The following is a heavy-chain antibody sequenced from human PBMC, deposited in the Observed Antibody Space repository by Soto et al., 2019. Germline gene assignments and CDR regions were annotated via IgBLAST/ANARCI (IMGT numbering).Heavy chain of an antibody. CDR2: INPSGGST. CDR3: ARVSSWSCFDH. Sequence: QVQLVQSGAEVKKPGASVKVSCKASGYTFTNYYIHWVRQAPGQGLEWMGIINPSGGSTSYAQKSQGRVTMTRDTSTSTGYMELSSLRSEDTAVYYCARVSSWSCFDHWGQGTLVTVSS. CDR1: GYTFTNYY. V-gene: IGHV1-46*01. J-gene: IGHJ4*02. D-gene: IGHD6-13*01.